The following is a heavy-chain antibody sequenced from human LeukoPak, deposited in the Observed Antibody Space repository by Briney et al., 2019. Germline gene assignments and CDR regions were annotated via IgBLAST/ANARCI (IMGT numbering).Heavy chain of an antibody. CDR3: TRDQIAAAGQTFDY. Sequence: ASVKVSCKASGYTFTGYYMHWMRQAPGQGLEGMGWINPNSGGTNYAQKFQGRVTMTRDTSISTAYMELSRLRSDDTAVYYCTRDQIAAAGQTFDYWGQGTLVTVSS. V-gene: IGHV1-2*02. CDR1: GYTFTGYY. D-gene: IGHD6-13*01. J-gene: IGHJ4*02. CDR2: INPNSGGT.